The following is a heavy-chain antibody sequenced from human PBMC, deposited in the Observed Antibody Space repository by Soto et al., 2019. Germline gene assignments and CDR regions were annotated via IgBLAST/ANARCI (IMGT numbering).Heavy chain of an antibody. V-gene: IGHV3-30-3*01. Sequence: QVQLVESGGGVVQPGRSLRLSCAASGFTFNRYPMHWVRQAPGKGLEWVAVISYDGSNKDYSDSVKGRFTISRDNSKNTMYLQMNSLRPEDTAVYYCAREVGPFDYWGQGTLVTVSS. D-gene: IGHD1-26*01. CDR2: ISYDGSNK. J-gene: IGHJ4*02. CDR1: GFTFNRYP. CDR3: AREVGPFDY.